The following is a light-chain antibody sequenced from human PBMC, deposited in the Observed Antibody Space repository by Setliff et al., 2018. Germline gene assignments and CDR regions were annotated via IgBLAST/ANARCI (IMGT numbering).Light chain of an antibody. CDR3: QSYESSREV. J-gene: IGLJ3*02. V-gene: IGLV6-57*01. CDR2: EDN. CDR1: SGSIASND. Sequence: NFMLTQPHSVSESPGKTVTISCTRSSGSIASNDVQWYQQRPGSSPTTVIYEDNQRPSGVPDRFSGSIDSSSNSASLTISGLKTEDEADYYCQSYESSREVFGGGTKVTVL.